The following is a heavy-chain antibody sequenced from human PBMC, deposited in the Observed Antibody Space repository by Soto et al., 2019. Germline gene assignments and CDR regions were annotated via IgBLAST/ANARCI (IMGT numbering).Heavy chain of an antibody. V-gene: IGHV1-69*02. D-gene: IGHD2-2*01. CDR2: IIPILGIA. Sequence: GASVKVSCKASGGTFSSYTISWVRQAPGQGLEWMGRIIPILGIANYAQKFQGRVTITADKSTSTAYMELSSLRSEDTAVYYCARHEVVPAATPKYNWFDPWGQGTLVTVSS. J-gene: IGHJ5*02. CDR3: ARHEVVPAATPKYNWFDP. CDR1: GGTFSSYT.